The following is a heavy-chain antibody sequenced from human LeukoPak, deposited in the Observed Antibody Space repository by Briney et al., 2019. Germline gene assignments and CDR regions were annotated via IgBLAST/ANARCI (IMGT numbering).Heavy chain of an antibody. D-gene: IGHD1-26*01. CDR2: IHYSGST. V-gene: IGHV4-59*01. J-gene: IGHJ6*03. CDR3: ASGAYSYYYMDV. CDR1: GGSISSYY. Sequence: SETLSLTCTVSGGSISSYYWSWIRQPPGKGLEWIGYIHYSGSTHYNPSLKSRVTISVDTSKNQFSLKLSSVTAADTAVYYCASGAYSYYYMDVWGKGTTVTISS.